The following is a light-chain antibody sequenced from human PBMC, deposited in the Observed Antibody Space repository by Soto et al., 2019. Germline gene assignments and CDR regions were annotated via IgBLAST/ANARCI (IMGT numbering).Light chain of an antibody. Sequence: QSALTQPRSVSGSPGQSVTISCTGTSGDVGGYNYVSWYQQHPGNAPKLMIYDVTKRPSGVPDRFSGSKSGNTASLSISGLQAEDEADYYCCSFAGTYTFVVFGGGTKLTVL. V-gene: IGLV2-11*01. CDR1: SGDVGGYNY. CDR2: DVT. CDR3: CSFAGTYTFVV. J-gene: IGLJ2*01.